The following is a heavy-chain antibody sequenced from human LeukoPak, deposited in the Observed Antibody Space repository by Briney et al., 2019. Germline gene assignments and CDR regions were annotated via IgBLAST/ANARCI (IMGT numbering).Heavy chain of an antibody. J-gene: IGHJ4*02. CDR3: ARYNSGWNDY. Sequence: GGSLRLSCAASGFTFSSFNMNWVRQAPGKGLEWISSISSTSSLIWYADSLKGRFTISRDNAKNSLYLQMDSLRAEDTAVYYCARYNSGWNDYWGQGTLVTVSS. CDR2: ISSTSSLI. D-gene: IGHD6-19*01. V-gene: IGHV3-21*01. CDR1: GFTFSSFN.